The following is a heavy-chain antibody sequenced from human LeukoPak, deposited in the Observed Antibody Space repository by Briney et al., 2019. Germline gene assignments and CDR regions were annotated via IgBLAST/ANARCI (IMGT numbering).Heavy chain of an antibody. J-gene: IGHJ4*02. CDR1: GLTVSSNY. Sequence: GGSLRLSCAASGLTVSSNYMSWVRQAPGKGLEWVSVIYVDDSTYYADSVKGRFTISRDHSKNTLYLQMNSLRADDTAVYYCARDVSHRHLDYWGQGTLVTVSS. CDR2: IYVDDST. CDR3: ARDVSHRHLDY. D-gene: IGHD2/OR15-2a*01. V-gene: IGHV3-66*01.